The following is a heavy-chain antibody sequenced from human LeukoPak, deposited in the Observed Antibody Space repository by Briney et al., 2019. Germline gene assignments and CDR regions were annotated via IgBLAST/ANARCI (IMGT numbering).Heavy chain of an antibody. D-gene: IGHD3-22*01. CDR1: GYTFTSYG. CDR2: INGGNGNT. J-gene: IGHJ1*01. CDR3: ARVPLHDDSGHYYPH. V-gene: IGHV1-3*01. Sequence: ASVKVCCKTSGYTFTSYGMHWVRQAPGQSLEWMGWINGGNGNTKYSEKFQGRVTIIRDTSASTGYMELSSLRSEDTAVYYCARVPLHDDSGHYYPHWGQGTLVIVSS.